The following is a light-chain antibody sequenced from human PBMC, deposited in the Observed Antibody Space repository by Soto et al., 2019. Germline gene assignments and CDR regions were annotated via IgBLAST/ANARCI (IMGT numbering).Light chain of an antibody. CDR1: QSISSW. CDR2: DAS. V-gene: IGKV1-5*01. J-gene: IGKJ1*01. Sequence: DIQMTQSPSTLSASVGDRVTITCRASQSISSWLAWYQQKPGKAPKLLIYDASSLESGVPSRFSGSGSGTEFTLTISSLQSEDFAVYYCQRYNNWPPWTFGQGTKVDIK. CDR3: QRYNNWPPWT.